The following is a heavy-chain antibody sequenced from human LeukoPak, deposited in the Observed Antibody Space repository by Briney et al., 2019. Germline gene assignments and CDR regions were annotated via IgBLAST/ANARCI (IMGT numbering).Heavy chain of an antibody. V-gene: IGHV1-8*01. D-gene: IGHD5-18*01. CDR3: ARGEWIQLWLYMDV. J-gene: IGHJ6*03. CDR1: GYTFTSYD. CDR2: MNPNSGNT. Sequence: GASVTVSCTASGYTFTSYDINWVRQATGQGLEWMGWMNPNSGNTGYAQKFQGRVTMARNTSISTAYMELSSLRSEDTAVYYCARGEWIQLWLYMDVWGKGTTVTVSS.